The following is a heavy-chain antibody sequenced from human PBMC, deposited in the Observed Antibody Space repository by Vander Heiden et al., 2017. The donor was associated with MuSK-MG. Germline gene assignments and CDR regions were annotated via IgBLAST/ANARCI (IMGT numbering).Heavy chain of an antibody. CDR3: ATSPRAFGGPMWYFDL. CDR2: IYTSGST. V-gene: IGHV4-61*02. J-gene: IGHJ2*01. D-gene: IGHD3-16*01. CDR1: GGSISSGSYY. Sequence: QVQLQESGPGLVKPSQTLSPPCTVSGGSISSGSYYWSWIRQPAGKGLEWIGHIYTSGSTNYNPSLKSRVTISGDTSKNQFSLKLNSVTAADTAGYYCATSPRAFGGPMWYFDLWGRGTLVTVSS.